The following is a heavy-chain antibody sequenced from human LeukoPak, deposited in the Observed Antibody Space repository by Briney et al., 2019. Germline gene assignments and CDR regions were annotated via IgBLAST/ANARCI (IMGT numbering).Heavy chain of an antibody. J-gene: IGHJ4*02. CDR3: AKDAYSGSSEGGNYFDY. D-gene: IGHD1-26*01. CDR1: GFTFSSYG. V-gene: IGHV3-30*02. CDR2: IWYDGSNK. Sequence: PGGSLRLSCAASGFTFSSYGMHWVRQAPGKGLEWVAFIWYDGSNKYYADSVKGRFTISRDNSKNTLYLQMNSLRVEDTAVYYCAKDAYSGSSEGGNYFDYWGQGTLVTVSS.